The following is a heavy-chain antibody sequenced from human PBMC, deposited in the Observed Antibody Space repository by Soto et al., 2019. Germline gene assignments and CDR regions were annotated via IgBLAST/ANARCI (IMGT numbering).Heavy chain of an antibody. CDR3: VRENYDSSGGK. D-gene: IGHD3-22*01. CDR1: GFTFSSYW. Sequence: EVQLVESGGGLVQPGGSLRLSCAASGFTFSSYWMHWVRQAPGKGLVWVSCINSDGTSTTYADSVKGRFTISRDNAKNTLYLQMNSLRAEDTAVYYCVRENYDSSGGKWGQGTLVTVSS. V-gene: IGHV3-74*01. CDR2: INSDGTST. J-gene: IGHJ4*02.